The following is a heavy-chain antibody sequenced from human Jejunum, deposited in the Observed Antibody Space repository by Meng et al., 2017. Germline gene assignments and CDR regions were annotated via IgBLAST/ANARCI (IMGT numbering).Heavy chain of an antibody. CDR2: IYPDHGQT. D-gene: IGHD2-8*01. CDR3: AGFNGETLGHNGFEP. Sequence: GASLKISCTGSGYDFYGYWIGWVRQTPGKGLEWMGIIYPDHGQTTCSPSFQGQVTISADKSIDTAYLQRSSLKATETAMYYGAGFNGETLGHNGFEPWGQGTQVTVSS. J-gene: IGHJ5*02. V-gene: IGHV5-51*01. CDR1: GYDFYGYW.